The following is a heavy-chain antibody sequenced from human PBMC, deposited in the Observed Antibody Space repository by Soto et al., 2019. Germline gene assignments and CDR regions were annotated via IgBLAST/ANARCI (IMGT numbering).Heavy chain of an antibody. CDR2: IKHGGST. Sequence: QVQLQQWGAGLLKPSETLSLTCAVYGGSFSGYYWSGIGQPPGKGLEGSGEIKHGGSTNYTPSLKRRVTISVDTSKNQFSLKLSSVTAADTAVYYCARGWAYCSSTSCRYTNYGMDVWGQGTTVTVSS. V-gene: IGHV4-34*01. CDR3: ARGWAYCSSTSCRYTNYGMDV. D-gene: IGHD2-2*01. J-gene: IGHJ6*02. CDR1: GGSFSGYY.